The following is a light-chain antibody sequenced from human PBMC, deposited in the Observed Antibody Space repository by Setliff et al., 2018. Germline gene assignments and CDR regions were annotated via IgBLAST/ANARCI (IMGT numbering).Light chain of an antibody. CDR3: SSYSSRTTLDV. J-gene: IGLJ1*01. CDR1: TSDIGAYNY. V-gene: IGLV2-14*01. Sequence: QSALTQPASVSGSPGQSITISCTGSTSDIGAYNYVAWYQQHPGKAPKLMIYDVSVRPSGVSSRFSGSKSGNTASLTISGLQAEDEADYYCSSYSSRTTLDVFGTGTKVT. CDR2: DVS.